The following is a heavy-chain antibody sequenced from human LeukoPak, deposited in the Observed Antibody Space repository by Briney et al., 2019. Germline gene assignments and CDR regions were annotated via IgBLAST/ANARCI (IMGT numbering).Heavy chain of an antibody. Sequence: GESLQISCKGSGYSFPNYWIGWVRQMPGKGLEWMGIIYPGDSHTRYSPSFQDQVTISVDKSISTAYLQWSSLKASDTAMYYCARGPYAYTSSATLGSYNWFDPWGQGSLVTVSS. CDR1: GYSFPNYW. D-gene: IGHD2-2*02. V-gene: IGHV5-51*01. J-gene: IGHJ5*02. CDR3: ARGPYAYTSSATLGSYNWFDP. CDR2: IYPGDSHT.